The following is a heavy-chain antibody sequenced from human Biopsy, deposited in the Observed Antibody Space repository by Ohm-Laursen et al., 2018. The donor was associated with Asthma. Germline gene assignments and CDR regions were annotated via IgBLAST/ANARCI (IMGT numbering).Heavy chain of an antibody. V-gene: IGHV1-24*01. D-gene: IGHD5-18*01. CDR3: ASDFPRDDVRYNFQF. J-gene: IGHJ4*02. CDR1: GYTLTALS. CDR2: LDHEEGVT. Sequence: SVYLSCKISGYTLTALSMPWVRQAPGHGLEWLGGLDHEEGVTVNARRFQGRVTMTEDTSTDTAYMELSSLSSDDTAVYYCASDFPRDDVRYNFQFWGQGTLVTVSS.